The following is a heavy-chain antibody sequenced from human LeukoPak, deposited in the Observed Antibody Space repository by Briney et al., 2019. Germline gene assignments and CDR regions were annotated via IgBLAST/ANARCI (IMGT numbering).Heavy chain of an antibody. CDR1: GYTFTDYY. V-gene: IGHV1-2*02. CDR2: INPNSGGT. J-gene: IGHJ4*02. CDR3: ARDVNGVVVVAATVDH. D-gene: IGHD2-15*01. Sequence: ASVKVSCKASGYTFTDYYIHWVRQAPGKGLVWMGWINPNSGGTVYTQKFQGRVTMTRDTSISTAYMELSRLRSDDTAVYYCARDVNGVVVVAATVDHWGQGTLVTVSS.